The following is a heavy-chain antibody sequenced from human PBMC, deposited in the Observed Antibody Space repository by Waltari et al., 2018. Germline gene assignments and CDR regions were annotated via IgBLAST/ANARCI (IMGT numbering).Heavy chain of an antibody. CDR3: ATSSAIYGSGSLYFQH. CDR2: FDPEDGET. CDR1: GYTLTELS. Sequence: QVQLVQSGAEVKKPGASVKVSCKVSGYTLTELSRHWVRQAPGKGLEWMGGFDPEDGETIYAQKFQGRVTMTEDTSTDTAYMELSSLRSEDTAVYYCATSSAIYGSGSLYFQHWGQGTLVTVSS. V-gene: IGHV1-24*01. J-gene: IGHJ1*01. D-gene: IGHD3-10*01.